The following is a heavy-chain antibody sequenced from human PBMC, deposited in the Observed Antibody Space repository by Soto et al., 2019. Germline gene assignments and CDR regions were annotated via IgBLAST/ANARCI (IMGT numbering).Heavy chain of an antibody. CDR1: GFTFSSYW. CDR3: SRATI. V-gene: IGHV3-74*01. D-gene: IGHD1-26*01. CDR2: INGDGSRT. Sequence: VQVVESGGGLVQPGGSLRLSCVVSGFTFSSYWMHWVRQAPGQGLVCVSWINGDGSRTEKADSVKVRFTISRDNATNMLYPQMKSRRDEDTALYYCSRATIRGQVTLVTGSS. J-gene: IGHJ4*02.